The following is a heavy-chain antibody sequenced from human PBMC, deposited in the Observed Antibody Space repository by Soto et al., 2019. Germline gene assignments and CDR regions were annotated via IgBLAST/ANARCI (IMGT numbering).Heavy chain of an antibody. CDR3: TRGSTSGNYPFDL. CDR1: GFTFSDHF. J-gene: IGHJ4*02. Sequence: GGSLRLSCVVSGFTFSDHFMDWVRQAPGKGLEWIARSRNKASSYRTEYAASVKGRFTVSRDESKSSLSLQMNSLRTEDTALYLCTRGSTSGNYPFDLWGQGTLVTVSS. V-gene: IGHV3-72*01. D-gene: IGHD3-10*01. CDR2: SRNKASSYRT.